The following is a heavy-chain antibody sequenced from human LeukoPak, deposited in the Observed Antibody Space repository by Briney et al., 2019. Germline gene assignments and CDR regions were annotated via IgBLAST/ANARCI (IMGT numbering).Heavy chain of an antibody. D-gene: IGHD6-13*01. V-gene: IGHV3-53*01. J-gene: IGHJ4*02. CDR2: IYSGGST. CDR1: GFTVSSNH. CDR3: ASHSSSWYGFDY. Sequence: GGSLRLSCAASGFTVSSNHMSWVRQAPGKGLEWVSVIYSGGSTYYADSVKGRFTISRDNSKNTLYLQMNSLRAEDTAVYYCASHSSSWYGFDYWGQGTLVTVSS.